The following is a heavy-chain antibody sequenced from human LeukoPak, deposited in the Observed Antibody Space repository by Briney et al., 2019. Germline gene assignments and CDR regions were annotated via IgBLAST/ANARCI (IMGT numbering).Heavy chain of an antibody. CDR3: AKAPVTTCRGAYCYPFDY. CDR1: GFTVSSNY. CDR2: IYSGNST. D-gene: IGHD2-21*01. V-gene: IGHV3-53*01. J-gene: IGHJ4*02. Sequence: GGSLRLSCAASGFTVSSNYMNWVRQAPGKGLEWVSVIYSGNSTYYADYVKGRFTISRDNSKKTLYLQMNSLRAEDTAVYYCAKAPVTTCRGAYCYPFDYWGQGTLVTVSS.